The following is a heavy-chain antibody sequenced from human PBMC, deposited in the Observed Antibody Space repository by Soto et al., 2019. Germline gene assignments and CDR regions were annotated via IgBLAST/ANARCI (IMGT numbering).Heavy chain of an antibody. Sequence: GGSLRLSCAASGFTFSSYAMSWVRQAPGKGLEWVSAISGSGGSTYYADSVKGRFTISRDNSKNTLYLQMNSLRAEDTAVYYCAKVNTMVRGVIITDNWFDPWGQGTLVTVSS. D-gene: IGHD3-10*01. J-gene: IGHJ5*02. CDR2: ISGSGGST. CDR3: AKVNTMVRGVIITDNWFDP. CDR1: GFTFSSYA. V-gene: IGHV3-23*01.